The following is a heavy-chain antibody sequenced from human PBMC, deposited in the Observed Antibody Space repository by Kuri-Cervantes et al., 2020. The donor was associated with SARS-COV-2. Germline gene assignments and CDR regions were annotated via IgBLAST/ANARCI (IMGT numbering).Heavy chain of an antibody. J-gene: IGHJ4*02. V-gene: IGHV1-2*02. CDR3: ASMRVTLAAAGAFDY. CDR1: GYTFTGYY. Sequence: ASVKVSCKASGYTFTGYYMHWVRQAPGQGLEWMGWINPNSGGTNYAQKFQGGVTMTRDTSISTAYMELSRLRSDDTAVYYCASMRVTLAAAGAFDYWGQGTLVTVSS. CDR2: INPNSGGT. D-gene: IGHD6-13*01.